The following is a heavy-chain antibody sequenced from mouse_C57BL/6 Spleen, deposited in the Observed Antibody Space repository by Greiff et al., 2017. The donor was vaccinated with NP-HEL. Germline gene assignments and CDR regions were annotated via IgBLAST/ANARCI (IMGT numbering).Heavy chain of an antibody. V-gene: IGHV1-53*01. Sequence: VKLQQPGTELVKPGASVKLSCKASGYTFTSYWMHWVKQRPGQGLEWIGNINPSNGGTNYNEKFKSKATLTVDKSSRTAYMQLSSLTSEDSAVYYCARGASSGSSHWWFDVWGTGTTVTVSS. CDR2: INPSNGGT. J-gene: IGHJ1*03. CDR1: GYTFTSYW. D-gene: IGHD1-1*01. CDR3: ARGASSGSSHWWFDV.